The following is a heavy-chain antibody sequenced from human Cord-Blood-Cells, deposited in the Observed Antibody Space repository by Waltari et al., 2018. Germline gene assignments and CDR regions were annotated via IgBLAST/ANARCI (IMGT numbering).Heavy chain of an antibody. V-gene: IGHV1-69*12. Sequence: QVQLVQSGAEVKKPGSSVKVSCKASGGTFSSYAISRVRTAPGPGLEWMGGIIPIFGTANYAQKFQGRVTITADESTSTAYMELSSLRSEDTAVYYCARAFSGRNSNYYYYGMDVWGQGTTVTVSS. D-gene: IGHD3-10*01. CDR2: IIPIFGTA. J-gene: IGHJ6*02. CDR1: GGTFSSYA. CDR3: ARAFSGRNSNYYYYGMDV.